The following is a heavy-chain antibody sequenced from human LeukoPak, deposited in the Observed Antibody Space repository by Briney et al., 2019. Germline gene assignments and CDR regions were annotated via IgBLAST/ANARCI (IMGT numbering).Heavy chain of an antibody. CDR1: GFTFSSYS. J-gene: IGHJ5*02. V-gene: IGHV3-21*01. D-gene: IGHD1-1*01. CDR3: AGVHNGMS. CDR2: ISSSSSYI. Sequence: GESLKISCAASGFTFSSYSMNWVRQAPGKGPEWVSSISSSSSYIYYADSVKGRFTISRGNAKNSLYLQMNSLRAEDTAVYYCAGVHNGMSWGQGTLVTVSS.